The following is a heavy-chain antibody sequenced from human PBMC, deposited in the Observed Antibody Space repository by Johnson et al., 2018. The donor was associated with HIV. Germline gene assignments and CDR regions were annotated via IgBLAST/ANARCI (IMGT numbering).Heavy chain of an antibody. D-gene: IGHD2-15*01. J-gene: IGHJ3*02. Sequence: VQLVESGGGLVQPGGSLRVSCAASGFTVSSNCMSWVRQAPGKGLEWVSVIYSGGSTYYADSVKGRFTISRDNSKNTLYLQLISLRAEDTALYYCAREEVVVAATQDDAFDIWGQGTMVTVSS. CDR1: GFTVSSNC. CDR3: AREEVVVAATQDDAFDI. CDR2: IYSGGST. V-gene: IGHV3-66*02.